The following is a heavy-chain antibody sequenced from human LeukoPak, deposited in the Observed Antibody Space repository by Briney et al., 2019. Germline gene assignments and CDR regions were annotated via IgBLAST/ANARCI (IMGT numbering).Heavy chain of an antibody. D-gene: IGHD3-22*01. V-gene: IGHV4-59*08. CDR2: IYNSANT. CDR3: ARRFSSRSDGNGYYYGHDAFDV. J-gene: IGHJ3*01. Sequence: SSETLSLTCSVSGDPISSSYWSWIRQPPGKGLEWIGNIYNSANTNYNPSLQSRVTMSVDTSKSQFSQQLTSVSAADTAVYYCARRFSSRSDGNGYYYGHDAFDVCRQGKLVTVSS. CDR1: GDPISSSY.